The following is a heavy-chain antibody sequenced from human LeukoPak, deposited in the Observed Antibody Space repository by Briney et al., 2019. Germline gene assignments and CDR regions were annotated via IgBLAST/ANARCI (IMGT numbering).Heavy chain of an antibody. CDR3: ARQAYSSNLGWFDP. D-gene: IGHD6-13*01. V-gene: IGHV4-39*01. J-gene: IGHJ5*02. Sequence: SETLSLTCSVSGGSISSSTYYWGWIRQPPGKGLEWIGNIYNSGSTYYNPSLKSRVTISVDTSKNQFSLKLSSVTAADTAVYYCARQAYSSNLGWFDPWGQGSLVTVSS. CDR2: IYNSGST. CDR1: GGSISSSTYY.